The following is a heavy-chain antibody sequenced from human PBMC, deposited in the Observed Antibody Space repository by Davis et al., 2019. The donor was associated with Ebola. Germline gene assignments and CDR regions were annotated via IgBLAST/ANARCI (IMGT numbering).Heavy chain of an antibody. V-gene: IGHV4-34*01. J-gene: IGHJ4*02. Sequence: PSETLSLTCDVYGQSFRDYFWGWIRQPPGKGLEWIAEINHSGRTYYNPSLKSRVTLSVDTSKNQFSLNLSSVTAADTAIYYCVGDYGDYVNYFDFWGQGTLVTVSS. D-gene: IGHD4-17*01. CDR3: VGDYGDYVNYFDF. CDR2: INHSGRT. CDR1: GQSFRDYF.